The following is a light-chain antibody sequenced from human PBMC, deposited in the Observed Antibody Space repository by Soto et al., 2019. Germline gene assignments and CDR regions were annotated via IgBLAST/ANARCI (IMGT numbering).Light chain of an antibody. CDR2: EVT. CDR1: SSDVGGYNY. Sequence: QSVLTQTASVSGSPGQSITISCTGTSSDVGGYNYVSWYQQDPGKAPKLMIYEVTYRPSGVSNRFSGSKSGNTASLTISGLQAEDEGDYYCASYTTRSTPLIFGGGTKLTVL. J-gene: IGLJ2*01. V-gene: IGLV2-14*01. CDR3: ASYTTRSTPLI.